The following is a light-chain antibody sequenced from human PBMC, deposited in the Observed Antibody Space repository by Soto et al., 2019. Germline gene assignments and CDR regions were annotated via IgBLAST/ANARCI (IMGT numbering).Light chain of an antibody. Sequence: DIQMTQSPSSLSASVGDTVTITCRASQTISTSLNWYQQKPGRAPNLLIYAASNLQSGVPSRFSGSGSGTDFTLTISSLQPEDFATYYCQQSYSTLALTFGGGTKVEIK. V-gene: IGKV1-39*01. CDR3: QQSYSTLALT. CDR1: QTISTS. CDR2: AAS. J-gene: IGKJ4*01.